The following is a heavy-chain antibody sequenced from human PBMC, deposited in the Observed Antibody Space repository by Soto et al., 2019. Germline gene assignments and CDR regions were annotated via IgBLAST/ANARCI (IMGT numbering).Heavy chain of an antibody. D-gene: IGHD4-17*01. V-gene: IGHV3-23*01. Sequence: EVQLLEPGGGLVQPGGSLRLSCAASGFTFSSFFMSWVRQAPGKGLYWVSGIGANGGGTYYADSVKGRFIISRDNSKNTLYLQRNSLRAEDTAVYYCARDPNGDYLGAFDVWGQKTMVTVSS. J-gene: IGHJ3*01. CDR3: ARDPNGDYLGAFDV. CDR2: IGANGGGT. CDR1: GFTFSSFF.